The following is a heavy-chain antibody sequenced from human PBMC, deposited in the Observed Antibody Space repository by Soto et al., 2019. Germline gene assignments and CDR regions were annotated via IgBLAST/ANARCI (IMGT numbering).Heavy chain of an antibody. D-gene: IGHD1-1*01. CDR1: GSTFSNDW. J-gene: IGHJ6*02. CDR2: INSDGSST. Sequence: EVQLVESGGGLLQPGGSLRLSCAVSGSTFSNDWMHWVRQAPGKGLVWVSHINSDGSSTNYADFVKGRFTIARNNAKNPVYLQMNNLKAQETAVYFWGKERAYQSNGWGQGTTVTVSS. CDR3: GKERAYQSNG. V-gene: IGHV3-74*01.